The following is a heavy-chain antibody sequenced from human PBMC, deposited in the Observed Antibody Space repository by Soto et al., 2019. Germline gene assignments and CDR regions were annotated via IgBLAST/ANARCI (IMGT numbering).Heavy chain of an antibody. Sequence: EVQLVESGGGLVQPGGSLRLCCAASGFTFSSYSMNWVRQAPRKGLEWVSYISAYSSDTIYYADSVKGRFTISRDNAKNSLYLQMNSLRDEDTAVYFCARALLELRADYRGQGTLVNVSS. CDR1: GFTFSSYS. V-gene: IGHV3-48*02. D-gene: IGHD1-7*01. J-gene: IGHJ4*02. CDR2: ISAYSSDTI. CDR3: ARALLELRADY.